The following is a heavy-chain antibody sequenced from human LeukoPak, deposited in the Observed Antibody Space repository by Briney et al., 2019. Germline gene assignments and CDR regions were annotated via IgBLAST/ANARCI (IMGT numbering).Heavy chain of an antibody. D-gene: IGHD3-3*01. CDR1: RFTFSSYW. J-gene: IGHJ4*02. V-gene: IGHV3-74*01. CDR3: ARRYDGALDH. Sequence: GGSLRLSCAASRFTFSSYWMHWVRQAPGKGLVWVADIKNDGSSADYADSVKGRFTITRDNAKNMLYLLMDSLRAEDTALFYCARRYDGALDHWGQGTLVTVSS. CDR2: IKNDGSSA.